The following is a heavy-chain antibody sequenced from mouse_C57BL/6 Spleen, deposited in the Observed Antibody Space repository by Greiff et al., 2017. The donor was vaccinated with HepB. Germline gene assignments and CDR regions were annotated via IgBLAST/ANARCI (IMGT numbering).Heavy chain of an antibody. V-gene: IGHV3-6*01. CDR2: ISYDGSN. CDR3: ARDKAMDY. CDR1: GYSITSGYY. J-gene: IGHJ4*01. Sequence: VQLKESGPGLVKPSQSLSLTCSVTGYSITSGYYWNWIRQFPGNKLEWMGYISYDGSNNYNPSLKNRISITRDTSKNQFFLKLKSVTTEDTATYYCARDKAMDYWGQGTSVTVSS.